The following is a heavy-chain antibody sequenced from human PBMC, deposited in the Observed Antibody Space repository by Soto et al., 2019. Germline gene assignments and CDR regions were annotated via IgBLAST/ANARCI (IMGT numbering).Heavy chain of an antibody. CDR1: GFTFTRSA. CDR3: AAFATTGDAFDV. V-gene: IGHV1-58*01. J-gene: IGHJ3*01. CDR2: IVVGSGNT. Sequence: QMQLVQSGPEVKKPGTSVKVSCQASGFTFTRSAVQWVRQARGQRPAWIGWIVVGSGNTNYAQKFQERVTITRDMSTSTAYMELSSLRSEDTAVYYCAAFATTGDAFDVWGQGTMVTVSS. D-gene: IGHD4-17*01.